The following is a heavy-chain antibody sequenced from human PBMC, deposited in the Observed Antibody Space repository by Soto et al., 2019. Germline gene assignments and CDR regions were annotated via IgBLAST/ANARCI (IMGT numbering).Heavy chain of an antibody. J-gene: IGHJ5*02. CDR3: ARARRSSSWYGTNLFDP. CDR2: IYFRGNT. CDR1: GDSINSDKYY. D-gene: IGHD6-13*01. Sequence: SETLSLTCSVSGDSINSDKYYWGWIRQPPGKGLEWIGSIYFRGNTYYNPSLQTRVTISLDKSKNQFSLKLNSVTAADTAVYYCARARRSSSWYGTNLFDPWGQRTLVTVSS. V-gene: IGHV4-39*01.